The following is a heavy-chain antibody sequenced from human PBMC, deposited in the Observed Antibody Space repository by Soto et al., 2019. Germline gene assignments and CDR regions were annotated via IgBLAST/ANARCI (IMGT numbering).Heavy chain of an antibody. CDR3: AKAVVAAYFDY. J-gene: IGHJ4*02. V-gene: IGHV3-48*01. CDR2: ISSSSSTI. D-gene: IGHD2-15*01. CDR1: GFTFSSYS. Sequence: GGSLRLSCAASGFTFSSYSMNWVRQAPGKGLEWVSYISSSSSTIYYADSVKGRFTISRDNSKNTLYLQMNSLRAEDTAVYYCAKAVVAAYFDYWGQGTLVTVSS.